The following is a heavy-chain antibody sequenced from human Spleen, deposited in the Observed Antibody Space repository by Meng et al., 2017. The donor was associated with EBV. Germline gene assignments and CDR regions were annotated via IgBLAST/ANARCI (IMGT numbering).Heavy chain of an antibody. Sequence: EVQLVEAGGGLIKPGGSLRLSCAASGFTFRNAWMSWVRQAPGKGLEWVGRIKSKTDGGTTDYAAPVKGRFTISRDDSKNTLYLQMNSLRAEDTAAYYCARKSSNYGTLIDYWGQGTLVTVSS. D-gene: IGHD4-11*01. CDR3: ARKSSNYGTLIDY. V-gene: IGHV3-15*01. CDR1: GFTFRNAW. J-gene: IGHJ4*02. CDR2: IKSKTDGGTT.